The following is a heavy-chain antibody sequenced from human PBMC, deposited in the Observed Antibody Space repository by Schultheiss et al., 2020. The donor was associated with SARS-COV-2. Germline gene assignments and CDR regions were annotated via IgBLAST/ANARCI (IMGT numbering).Heavy chain of an antibody. J-gene: IGHJ4*02. V-gene: IGHV3-23*01. Sequence: GESLKISCAASGFTFSSYAMSWVRQAPGKGLEWVSAISGSGGSTYYADSVKGRFTISRDNSKNTLYLQMNSLRAEDTAVYYCAKDRGGRVVPAAIYFDYWGQGTLVTVSS. CDR1: GFTFSSYA. D-gene: IGHD2-2*01. CDR2: ISGSGGST. CDR3: AKDRGGRVVPAAIYFDY.